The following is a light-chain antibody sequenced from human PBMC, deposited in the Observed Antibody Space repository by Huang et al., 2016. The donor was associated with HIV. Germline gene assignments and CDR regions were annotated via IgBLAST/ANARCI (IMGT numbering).Light chain of an antibody. CDR3: QQSYSAVIT. CDR2: DVS. Sequence: IQLTQSPTSLSASVGERVTIACRASQAIGTYLNWFQQKPGRAPKLLISDVSSLHTGIPSRFSGSGSGTEFTLTIRGLQFDDFATYFCQQSYSAVITFGQGTRLEIK. J-gene: IGKJ5*01. V-gene: IGKV1-39*01. CDR1: QAIGTY.